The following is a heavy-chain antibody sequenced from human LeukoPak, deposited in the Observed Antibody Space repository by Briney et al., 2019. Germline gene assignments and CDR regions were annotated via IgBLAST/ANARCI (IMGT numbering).Heavy chain of an antibody. Sequence: RRASVKVSCKASGYTFTGYYMHWVRQAPGQGLEWMGWINPNSGGTNYAQKFQGRVTMTEDTSTDTAYMELSSLRSEDTAVYYCATGPKSSGWFTSNWFDPWGQGTLVTVSS. CDR2: INPNSGGT. CDR1: GYTFTGYY. CDR3: ATGPKSSGWFTSNWFDP. J-gene: IGHJ5*02. D-gene: IGHD6-19*01. V-gene: IGHV1-2*02.